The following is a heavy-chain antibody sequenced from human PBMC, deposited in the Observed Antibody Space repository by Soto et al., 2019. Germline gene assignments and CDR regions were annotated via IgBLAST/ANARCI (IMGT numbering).Heavy chain of an antibody. Sequence: SETLSLTCIVSGGSISEKYWNWVRQPPGKGLEWIGLIFANGHTDYNPSLKSRVTMSVDASKNQFSLRLTSMTAADTAVYYCVASLAASGLNWLDPWGRGTGVTVSS. J-gene: IGHJ5*02. V-gene: IGHV4-4*07. D-gene: IGHD6-13*01. CDR2: IFANGHT. CDR3: VASLAASGLNWLDP. CDR1: GGSISEKY.